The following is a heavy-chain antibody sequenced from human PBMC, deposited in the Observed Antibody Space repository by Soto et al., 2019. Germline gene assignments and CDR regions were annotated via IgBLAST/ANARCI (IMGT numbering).Heavy chain of an antibody. CDR1: GFPFSVYW. CDR3: ARATYGDFIFEDF. V-gene: IGHV3-74*01. D-gene: IGHD4-17*01. J-gene: IGHJ4*02. CDR2: LNSDESSV. Sequence: GGSLRLSCAASGFPFSVYWMHWVRQAPGKGLEWVSRLNSDESSVTYADSVRGRFTVSRDNAKNTLYLQMNSLRAEDTAVYFCARATYGDFIFEDFWGQGTLVTVSS.